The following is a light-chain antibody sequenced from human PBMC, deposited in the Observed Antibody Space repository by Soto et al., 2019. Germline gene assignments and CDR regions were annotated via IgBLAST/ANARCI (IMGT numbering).Light chain of an antibody. V-gene: IGKV1-39*01. J-gene: IGKJ1*01. CDR1: QNISKY. Sequence: DIQMTQSPSSLSASVGDRVTITCRASQNISKYLNWYQQRAGKAPNLHIYSVSTLECWVPSRFSGRGSGTDFTRTVSSLQPEDFGGYYCQQSYSTAWTFGQGTRVDI. CDR3: QQSYSTAWT. CDR2: SVS.